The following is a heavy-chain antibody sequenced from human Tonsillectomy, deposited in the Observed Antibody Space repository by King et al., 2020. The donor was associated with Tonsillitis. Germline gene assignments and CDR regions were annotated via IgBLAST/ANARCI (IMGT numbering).Heavy chain of an antibody. Sequence: VQLQQWGAGLLKPSETLSLTCAVSGGSFSGYYWSWIRQPPGKGLEWIGEINHSGSTNYNPSLKSRVTISVDTSKNQFSLKLSSVTAADTAVYYCARGRYRQYVYWGQGTLVTVSS. D-gene: IGHD3-9*01. V-gene: IGHV4-34*01. CDR3: ARGRYRQYVY. CDR1: GGSFSGYY. CDR2: INHSGST. J-gene: IGHJ4*02.